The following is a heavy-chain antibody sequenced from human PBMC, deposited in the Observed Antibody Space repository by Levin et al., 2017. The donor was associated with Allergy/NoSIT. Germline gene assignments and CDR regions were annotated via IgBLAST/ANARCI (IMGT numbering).Heavy chain of an antibody. D-gene: IGHD4-17*01. CDR1: GGSISGYY. CDR2: MYNSGSGRI. CDR3: ARQVQNDYGDDWHFDF. V-gene: IGHV4-59*08. Sequence: NPSETLSLSCTVSGGSISGYYWSWIRQPPGKGLEWIGFMYNSGSGRIKYNPSLKSRVTISVDTSMNQISLKLSSVTAADTAVYYCARQVQNDYGDDWHFDFWGRGTLVTVSS. J-gene: IGHJ2*01.